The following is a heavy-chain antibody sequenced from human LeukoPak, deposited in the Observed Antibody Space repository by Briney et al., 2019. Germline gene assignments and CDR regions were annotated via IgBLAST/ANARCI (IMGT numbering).Heavy chain of an antibody. Sequence: GGSLRLSCAASGFTFSSYGMHWVRQAPGKGLEWVAVISYDGSNKYYADSVKGRFTISRDNSKNTLYLQMNSLRAEDTAVYYCAKDPGMTTVIDNWFDPWGQGTLVTVSS. CDR3: AKDPGMTTVIDNWFDP. CDR1: GFTFSSYG. V-gene: IGHV3-30*18. D-gene: IGHD4-17*01. CDR2: ISYDGSNK. J-gene: IGHJ5*02.